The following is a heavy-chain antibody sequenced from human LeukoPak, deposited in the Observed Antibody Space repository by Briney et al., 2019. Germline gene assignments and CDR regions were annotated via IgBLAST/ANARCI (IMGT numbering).Heavy chain of an antibody. D-gene: IGHD2-2*01. CDR1: GGTFSSYA. CDR3: ARENVVVPAASGSYYYYYGLDV. V-gene: IGHV1-69*01. Sequence: SVRVSCKASGGTFSSYAVSWVRQAPGQGLEWMGGIIPIFGTANYAQKFQGRVTITADEFTNTAYMELSSLRSEDTAVYYCARENVVVPAASGSYYYYYGLDVWGQGTTVTVSS. J-gene: IGHJ6*02. CDR2: IIPIFGTA.